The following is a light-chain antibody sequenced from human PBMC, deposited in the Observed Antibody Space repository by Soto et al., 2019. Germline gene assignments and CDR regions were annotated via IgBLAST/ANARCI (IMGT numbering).Light chain of an antibody. Sequence: DIQMTQSPSTLSGSVGDRVTITCRASQTISSWLAWYQQKPGKAPKRLIYKASTLKSGVPSRCSGSGSGTEFTLTISSLQPDDFATYYCQQYSSYSWTFGQGTKVDIK. CDR2: KAS. V-gene: IGKV1-5*03. CDR1: QTISSW. J-gene: IGKJ1*01. CDR3: QQYSSYSWT.